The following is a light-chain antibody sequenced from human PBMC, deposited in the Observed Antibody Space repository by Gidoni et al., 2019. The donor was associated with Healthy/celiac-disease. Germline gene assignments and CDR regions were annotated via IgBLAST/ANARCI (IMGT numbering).Light chain of an antibody. Sequence: SSELTQDPAVSVALGQTVRITCQGDSLRSYYASWYQQKPGQAPVLVIYGKNNRPSGIPDRFSGSSSGNTASLTITGAQAEDEADYYCNSRDSIGNHPVYVVFGGGTKLTVL. CDR1: SLRSYY. CDR2: GKN. J-gene: IGLJ2*01. CDR3: NSRDSIGNHPVYVV. V-gene: IGLV3-19*01.